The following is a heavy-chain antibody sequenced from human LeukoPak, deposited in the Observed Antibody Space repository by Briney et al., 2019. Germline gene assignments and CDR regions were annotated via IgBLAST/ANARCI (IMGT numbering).Heavy chain of an antibody. D-gene: IGHD3-10*01. CDR3: ARDRRGGSGSYRRFDY. Sequence: ASVKVSCTASGYTFTSYGISWVRQAPGPGLEWMGWISAYNGNTNYAQKLQGRVTMTTDTSTSTAYMELRSLRSDDTAVYYCARDRRGGSGSYRRFDYWGQGTLVTVSS. CDR2: ISAYNGNT. CDR1: GYTFTSYG. V-gene: IGHV1-18*04. J-gene: IGHJ4*02.